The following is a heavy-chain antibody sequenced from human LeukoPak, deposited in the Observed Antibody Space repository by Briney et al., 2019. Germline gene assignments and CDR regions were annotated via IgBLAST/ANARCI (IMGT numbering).Heavy chain of an antibody. CDR3: ARSHYHDTGMDV. J-gene: IGHJ6*02. V-gene: IGHV4-59*01. CDR1: GGSISSFY. CDR2: IYYSGST. Sequence: PSETLSLTCTVSGGSISSFYWTWIRQPPGKGLECIGYIYYSGSTNYNPSLKSRVTISVDTPKNQFSLKLSSVTAADTAVYFCARSHYHDTGMDVWGQGTTVTVSS. D-gene: IGHD3-22*01.